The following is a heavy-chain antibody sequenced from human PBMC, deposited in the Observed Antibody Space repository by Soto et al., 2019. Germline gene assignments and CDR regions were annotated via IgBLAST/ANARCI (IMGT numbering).Heavy chain of an antibody. CDR2: ISWNSGSI. CDR3: AKDNVYIGYDFSESNWFDP. V-gene: IGHV3-9*01. J-gene: IGHJ5*02. CDR1: GFTFDDYA. D-gene: IGHD5-12*01. Sequence: EVQLVESGGGLVQPGRSLRLSCAASGFTFDDYAMHWVRQAPGKGLEWVSGISWNSGSIGYADSVKGRFTISRDNAKNSLYLQMNSLRAEDTALYYCAKDNVYIGYDFSESNWFDPWGQGTLVTVSS.